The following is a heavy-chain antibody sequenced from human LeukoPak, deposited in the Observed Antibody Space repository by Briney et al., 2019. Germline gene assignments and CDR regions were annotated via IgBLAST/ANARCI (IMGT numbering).Heavy chain of an antibody. J-gene: IGHJ4*02. CDR3: ARGVGLRGYSYSTAGP. CDR2: IIPIFGTA. V-gene: IGHV1-69*13. Sequence: PGASVKVSCKASGGTFSSYAISWVRQAPGQGLEWMGGIIPIFGTANYAQKFQGRVTITADESTSTAYMELSSLRSEDTAVYYCARGVGLRGYSYSTAGPWGQGTLVTVSS. D-gene: IGHD5-18*01. CDR1: GGTFSSYA.